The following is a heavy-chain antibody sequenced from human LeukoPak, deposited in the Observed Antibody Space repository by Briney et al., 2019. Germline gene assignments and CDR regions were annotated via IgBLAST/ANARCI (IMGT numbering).Heavy chain of an antibody. CDR1: GGSINTYY. J-gene: IGHJ5*02. CDR2: IYTTGFT. V-gene: IGHV4-4*07. Sequence: SETLSLTCTVSGGSINTYYWTWIRQPAGNGLEWIRSIYTTGFTTYNPSLKSRVTMSVDTSNNQFSLKLSSVTAADTAMYYRVRETVAGVGTPQFNWFDAWGQGTLVTVSS. CDR3: VRETVAGVGTPQFNWFDA. D-gene: IGHD6-13*01.